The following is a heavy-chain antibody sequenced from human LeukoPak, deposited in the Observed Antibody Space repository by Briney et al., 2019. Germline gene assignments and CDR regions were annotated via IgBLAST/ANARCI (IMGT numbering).Heavy chain of an antibody. CDR3: ARGEGWPQHVPLDY. CDR1: EYTFTGYY. D-gene: IGHD1-26*01. Sequence: GASVKVSCKASEYTFTGYYIHWVRQAPGQGLEWMGWIDPNTGDSNYVQKFQGRVTMTRDMSTSTVYMELSSLRSEDTAVYYCARGEGWPQHVPLDYWGQGTLVTVSS. CDR2: IDPNTGDS. V-gene: IGHV1-2*02. J-gene: IGHJ4*02.